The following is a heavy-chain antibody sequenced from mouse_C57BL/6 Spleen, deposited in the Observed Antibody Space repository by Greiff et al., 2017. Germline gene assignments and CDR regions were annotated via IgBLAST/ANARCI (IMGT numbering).Heavy chain of an antibody. CDR1: GFTFSDYG. CDR2: ISSGSSTI. J-gene: IGHJ2*01. Sequence: EVQVVESGGGLVKPGGSLKLSCAASGFTFSDYGMHWVRQAPEKGLEWVAYISSGSSTIYYADTVKGRFTISRDNAKNTLFLQMTSLRSEDTAMYYCARGYGNYPYYFDYWGQGTTLTVSS. CDR3: ARGYGNYPYYFDY. D-gene: IGHD2-1*01. V-gene: IGHV5-17*01.